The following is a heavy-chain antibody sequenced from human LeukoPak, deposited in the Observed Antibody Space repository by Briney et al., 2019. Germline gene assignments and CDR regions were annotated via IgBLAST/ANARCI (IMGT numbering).Heavy chain of an antibody. V-gene: IGHV4-31*03. D-gene: IGHD4-11*01. J-gene: IGHJ4*02. Sequence: SETLSLTCTVSGGSISSGGYYWSWIRQHPGKGLEWIGYIYYSGSTYYNPSLKSRVTISVDTSKNQFSLKLSSVTAADTAVYYCARHPLGSKKSFDYWGQGTLVTVSS. CDR3: ARHPLGSKKSFDY. CDR1: GGSISSGGYY. CDR2: IYYSGST.